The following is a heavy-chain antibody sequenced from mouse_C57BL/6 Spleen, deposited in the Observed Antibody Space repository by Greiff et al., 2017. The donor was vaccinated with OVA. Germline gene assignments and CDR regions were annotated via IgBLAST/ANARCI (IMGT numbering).Heavy chain of an antibody. CDR1: GFTFSSYG. CDR3: ARQRRGRYFDY. Sequence: EVQGVESGGDLVKPGGSLKLSCAASGFTFSSYGMSWVRQTPDKRLEWVATISSGGSYTYYPDSVKGRFTISRDNAKNTLYLQMSSLKSEDTAMYYCARQRRGRYFDYWGQGTTLTVSS. J-gene: IGHJ2*01. CDR2: ISSGGSYT. V-gene: IGHV5-6*01.